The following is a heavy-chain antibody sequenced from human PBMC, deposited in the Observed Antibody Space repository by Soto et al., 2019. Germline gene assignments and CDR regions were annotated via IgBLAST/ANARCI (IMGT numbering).Heavy chain of an antibody. CDR2: ISSSSSYI. Sequence: PGGSLRLSCAASGFTFSSYSMNWVRQAPGKGLEWVSSISSSSSYIYYADSVKGRFTISRDNAKNSLYLQMNSLRAEDTAVYYCARERRDYDFWSGYYTEHYFDYWGQGTLVTVSS. CDR1: GFTFSSYS. J-gene: IGHJ4*02. V-gene: IGHV3-21*01. D-gene: IGHD3-3*01. CDR3: ARERRDYDFWSGYYTEHYFDY.